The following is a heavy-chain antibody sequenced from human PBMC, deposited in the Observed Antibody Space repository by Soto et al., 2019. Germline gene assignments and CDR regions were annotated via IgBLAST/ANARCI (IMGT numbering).Heavy chain of an antibody. Sequence: GGSLRLSCAASGFTFSSYAMSWVRQAPGKGLEWVSAISGSGGSTYYADSVKGRFTISRDNSKNTLYLQMNSLRADDTAVYYCARDVCNYGSGFCGMDVWGQGTTVTVSS. CDR3: ARDVCNYGSGFCGMDV. V-gene: IGHV3-23*01. D-gene: IGHD3-10*01. J-gene: IGHJ6*02. CDR2: ISGSGGST. CDR1: GFTFSSYA.